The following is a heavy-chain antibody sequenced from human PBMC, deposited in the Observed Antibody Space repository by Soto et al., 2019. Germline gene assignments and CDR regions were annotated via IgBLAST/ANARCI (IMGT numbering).Heavy chain of an antibody. CDR1: GGSISGYH. V-gene: IGHV4-59*08. CDR3: ARGLKDSKYMSIYYYYYMNV. CDR2: VHYTGST. J-gene: IGHJ6*03. Sequence: PSETLSLTCTVSGGSISGYHWTWIRQPPKKGLEWIGYVHYTGSTNYNPSLNSRVAISIDTSKNQFSLKLTSVTAADTAVYYFARGLKDSKYMSIYYYYYMNVRGKRTTVTVS. D-gene: IGHD4-4*01.